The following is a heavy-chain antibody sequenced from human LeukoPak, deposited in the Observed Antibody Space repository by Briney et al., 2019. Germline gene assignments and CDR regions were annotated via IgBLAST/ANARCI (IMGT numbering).Heavy chain of an antibody. CDR2: IKEDGSEK. CDR1: GFTFSSYW. V-gene: IGHV3-7*01. Sequence: GGSLRLSCAASGFTFSSYWMSWVRQAPEKGLEWVANIKEDGSEKNYVDSVKGRFTISRDNAKNSLYLQINSLRAEDTAVYYCVRSGSDFDYWGQGTLVTVSS. J-gene: IGHJ4*02. CDR3: VRSGSDFDY.